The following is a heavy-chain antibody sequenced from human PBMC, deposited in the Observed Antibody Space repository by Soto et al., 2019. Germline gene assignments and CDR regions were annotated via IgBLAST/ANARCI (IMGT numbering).Heavy chain of an antibody. D-gene: IGHD3-3*01. J-gene: IGHJ6*02. CDR2: INHSGST. V-gene: IGHV4-34*01. Sequence: ETLSLTCAVYGGSFSGYYWSWIRQPPGKGLEWIGEINHSGSTNYNPSLKSRVTISVDTSKNQFSLKLSSVTAADTAVYYCARGGRITIFGVVIIRGYGMDVWGQGTTVTVSS. CDR3: ARGGRITIFGVVIIRGYGMDV. CDR1: GGSFSGYY.